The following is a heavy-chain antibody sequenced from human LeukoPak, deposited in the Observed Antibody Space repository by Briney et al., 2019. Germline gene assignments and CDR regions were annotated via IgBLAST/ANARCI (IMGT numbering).Heavy chain of an antibody. V-gene: IGHV4-59*01. CDR1: GATMTNYY. CDR2: IYYSGIT. CDR3: ARGRGYFDPFDP. J-gene: IGHJ5*02. Sequence: SETLSLTCTVSGATMTNYYWSWIRKPPGKGLEWIGYIYYSGITNYNPSLTSRVSISVDMSKNQFSLKLTSVTAADTAVYYCARGRGYFDPFDPWGQGTLVTVSS. D-gene: IGHD3-9*01.